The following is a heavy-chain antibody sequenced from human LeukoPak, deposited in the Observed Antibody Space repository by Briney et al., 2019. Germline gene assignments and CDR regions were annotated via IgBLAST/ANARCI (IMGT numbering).Heavy chain of an antibody. V-gene: IGHV4-38-2*02. CDR1: GYSISSGYY. J-gene: IGHJ4*02. CDR3: ASLGYYDILTGYYPGGEEDY. D-gene: IGHD3-9*01. CDR2: IYHDGNT. Sequence: SETLSLTCSVSGYSISSGYYWGWIRQPPGKGLEWIGNIYHDGNTYYNPSLKGRVTISVDTSKNQFSLRLSSVTAADTAVYYCASLGYYDILTGYYPGGEEDYWGQGTLVTVSS.